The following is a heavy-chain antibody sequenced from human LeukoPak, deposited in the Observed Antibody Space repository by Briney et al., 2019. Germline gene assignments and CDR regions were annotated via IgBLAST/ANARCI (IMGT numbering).Heavy chain of an antibody. CDR2: ISSSGGTI. Sequence: PGGSLRLSCAASGFTFSTYEMNWVRQAPGKGLQWASHISSSGGTIYYADSVKGRFTISRDNAKNSLYMQMNSLRAEDTAVYYCARLSVWQLPPHYWGQGTLVTVSS. V-gene: IGHV3-48*03. CDR1: GFTFSTYE. CDR3: ARLSVWQLPPHY. J-gene: IGHJ4*02. D-gene: IGHD6-6*01.